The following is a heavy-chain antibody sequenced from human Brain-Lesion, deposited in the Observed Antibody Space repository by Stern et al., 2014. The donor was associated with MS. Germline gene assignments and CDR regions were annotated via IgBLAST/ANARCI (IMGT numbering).Heavy chain of an antibody. V-gene: IGHV4-4*02. J-gene: IGHJ4*02. Sequence: QLQLQESGPGLVKPSGTLSLTCAVSGGSISSGNWWRWVRQSPGKRLEWIGEMYHSGITNYNPSLGSRVSISIDKSKNQFSLKVYSLTAADTAVYYCASNRGSGSFFDSWGQGSLVTVSS. CDR3: ASNRGSGSFFDS. CDR1: GGSISSGNW. CDR2: MYHSGIT. D-gene: IGHD1-26*01.